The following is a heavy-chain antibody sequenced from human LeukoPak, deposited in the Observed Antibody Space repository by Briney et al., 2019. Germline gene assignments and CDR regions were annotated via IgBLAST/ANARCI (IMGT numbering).Heavy chain of an antibody. V-gene: IGHV3-49*04. CDR1: GFTFRDYA. J-gene: IGHJ4*02. CDR2: IRSNLYGGTP. Sequence: TGGSLRLSCTASGFTFRDYAMTWVRQAPGKGLEWVGFIRSNLYGGTPEYAASVKGRFTISRDDSNSIAYLEMDSLKTDDTAVYYCTRDQTPYYWGQGTLVTVSS. CDR3: TRDQTPYY.